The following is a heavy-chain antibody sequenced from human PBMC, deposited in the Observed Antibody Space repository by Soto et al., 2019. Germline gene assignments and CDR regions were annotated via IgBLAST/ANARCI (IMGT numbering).Heavy chain of an antibody. Sequence: QVQLQESGPGLVKPSGTLSLTCAVSGASISSTNWWSWVRQIPGKGLEWIGEIYHNGNSNYNPSLKGRVTMSVDMSKSPVSLKLTFVIAADTAIYYCARDRATGSWTSPSGKLSYGMDVWGQGTTVTVSS. J-gene: IGHJ6*02. CDR1: GASISSTNW. CDR3: ARDRATGSWTSPSGKLSYGMDV. CDR2: IYHNGNS. V-gene: IGHV4-4*02. D-gene: IGHD6-13*01.